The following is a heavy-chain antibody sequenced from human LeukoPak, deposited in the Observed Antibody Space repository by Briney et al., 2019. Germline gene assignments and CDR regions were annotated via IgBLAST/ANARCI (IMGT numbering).Heavy chain of an antibody. CDR3: ARGGGDY. Sequence: GESLRLSCVAAGFTFSNYWMTCVRQDPGKGLEWVANIKQDGSDKKYVDSVKGRFTISRDNAKNSLYLQMDSLRDENTAVYYCARGGGDYWGQGTLVTVTS. CDR1: GFTFSNYW. D-gene: IGHD1-26*01. J-gene: IGHJ4*02. CDR2: IKQDGSDK. V-gene: IGHV3-7*01.